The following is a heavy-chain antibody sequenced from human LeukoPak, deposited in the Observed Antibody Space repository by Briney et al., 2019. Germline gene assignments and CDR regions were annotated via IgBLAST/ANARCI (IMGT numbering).Heavy chain of an antibody. D-gene: IGHD3-10*01. CDR1: GFTFSSYA. Sequence: GGSLRLSCAASGFTFSSYAMSWVRQAPGKGLEWVSAISGSGGSTYYADSVKGRFTISRDNSKNTLYLQMNSLRAEDTAVYYCAKVLGLLWFGELNYWGQGTLVTVSS. V-gene: IGHV3-23*01. J-gene: IGHJ4*02. CDR3: AKVLGLLWFGELNY. CDR2: ISGSGGST.